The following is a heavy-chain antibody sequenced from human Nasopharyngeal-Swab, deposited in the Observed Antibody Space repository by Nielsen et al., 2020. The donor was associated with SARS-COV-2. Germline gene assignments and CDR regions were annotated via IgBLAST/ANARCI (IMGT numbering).Heavy chain of an antibody. CDR2: IKQDGSEK. V-gene: IGHV3-7*03. Sequence: GGSLRLSCAASGFSFSTYWMTWVRQAPGKGLEWVANIKQDGSEKYYVDSVKDRFTVSRDNPKNLLYLQVNSLRAEDTAVYYCARQGVFVPAYFHQYYMDVWGKGTTVAVSS. CDR3: ARQGVFVPAYFHQYYMDV. CDR1: GFSFSTYW. D-gene: IGHD3-16*02. J-gene: IGHJ6*03.